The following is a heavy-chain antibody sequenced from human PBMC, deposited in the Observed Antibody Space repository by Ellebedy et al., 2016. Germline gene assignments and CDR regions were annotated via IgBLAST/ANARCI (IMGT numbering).Heavy chain of an antibody. D-gene: IGHD6-13*01. V-gene: IGHV3-30-3*01. CDR1: GFTFSSYA. CDR3: ARDRPGIAAAGTGYGMDV. CDR2: ISYDGSNK. Sequence: GESLKISXAASGFTFSSYAMHWVRQAPGKGLEWVAVISYDGSNKYYADSVKGRFTISRDNSKNTLYLQMNSLRAEDTAVYYCARDRPGIAAAGTGYGMDVWGQGTTVTVSS. J-gene: IGHJ6*02.